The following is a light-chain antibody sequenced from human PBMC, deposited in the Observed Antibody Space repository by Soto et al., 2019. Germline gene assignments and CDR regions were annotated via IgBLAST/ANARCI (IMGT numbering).Light chain of an antibody. CDR1: SSNIGACYD. J-gene: IGLJ2*01. Sequence: QSVLTQPPSVSGAPGQRVTISCTGSSSNIGACYDVHWYQQLPGTAPKLLIYGNSNRPSGVPDRFSGSKSGTSASLAITGLQAEDEADYYCQSYDSSPLFGGGTKLTVL. CDR3: QSYDSSPL. CDR2: GNS. V-gene: IGLV1-40*01.